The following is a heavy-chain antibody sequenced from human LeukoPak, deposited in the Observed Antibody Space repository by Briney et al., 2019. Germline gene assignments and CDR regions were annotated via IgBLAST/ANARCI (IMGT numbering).Heavy chain of an antibody. D-gene: IGHD1-26*01. J-gene: IGHJ4*02. CDR3: ARGSGGGSYPFDY. Sequence: GASVKVSCKASGHPFTSYDTNWVRQATGQGLEWMGWMHPNSGNTGYAQKFQGRVAMTRNTSISTAYMELSSLGSEDTAVYYCARGSGGGSYPFDYWGQGTLVTVSS. V-gene: IGHV1-8*02. CDR2: MHPNSGNT. CDR1: GHPFTSYD.